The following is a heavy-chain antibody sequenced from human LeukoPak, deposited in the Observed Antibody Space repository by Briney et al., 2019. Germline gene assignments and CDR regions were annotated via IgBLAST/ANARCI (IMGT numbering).Heavy chain of an antibody. CDR3: ARVADYTVVQLNDAFDI. J-gene: IGHJ3*02. CDR1: GGSISSDNYY. Sequence: SETLSLTCTVSGGSISSDNYYWSWIRQPPGKGLEWFGYISHTGSTNYNPSLKSRVTISVDTSKNQFSLKLTSVTAADTAVYYCARVADYTVVQLNDAFDIWGQGTMVTVSS. CDR2: ISHTGST. V-gene: IGHV4-61*01. D-gene: IGHD4-23*01.